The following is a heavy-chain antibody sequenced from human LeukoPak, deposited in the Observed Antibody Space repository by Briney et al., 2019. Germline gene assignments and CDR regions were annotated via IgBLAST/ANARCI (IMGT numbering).Heavy chain of an antibody. J-gene: IGHJ4*02. Sequence: PGGSLRLSCTASGFTFSTYGMHWVRQAPGKGLEWVTLISYDGSTKYYSDSVKGRFTLSRDNSKNTLYLQMNSLRAEDTAVYYCARATPMVRGVLSDYWGQGTLVTVSS. CDR3: ARATPMVRGVLSDY. CDR1: GFTFSTYG. D-gene: IGHD3-10*01. CDR2: ISYDGSTK. V-gene: IGHV3-30*03.